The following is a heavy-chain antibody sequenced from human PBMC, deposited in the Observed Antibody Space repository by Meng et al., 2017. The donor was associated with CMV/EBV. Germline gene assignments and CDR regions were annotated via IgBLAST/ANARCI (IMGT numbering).Heavy chain of an antibody. J-gene: IGHJ5*02. Sequence: VALVQSGGGGKKPGASVKVSCKASGNTFTGYYMHWVRQAPGQGLEWMGWINPNSGGTNYAQKFQGRVTMTRDTSISTAYMELSRLRSDDTAVYYCARGPLGEYSNYDAPWGQGTLVTVSS. CDR1: GNTFTGYY. CDR2: INPNSGGT. D-gene: IGHD4-11*01. V-gene: IGHV1-2*02. CDR3: ARGPLGEYSNYDAP.